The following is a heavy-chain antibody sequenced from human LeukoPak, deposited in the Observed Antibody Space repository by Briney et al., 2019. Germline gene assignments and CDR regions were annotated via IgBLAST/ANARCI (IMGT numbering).Heavy chain of an antibody. D-gene: IGHD3-3*01. V-gene: IGHV3-30-3*01. CDR1: GFTFSSYA. Sequence: GGSLRLSCAASGFTFSSYAMHWVRQAPGKGLEWVAVISYDGSNKYYADSVKGRFTISRDNSKNTLYLQTNSLRAEDTAVYYCARDSDYDFWSGYYGMDVWGQGTTVTVSS. CDR3: ARDSDYDFWSGYYGMDV. CDR2: ISYDGSNK. J-gene: IGHJ6*02.